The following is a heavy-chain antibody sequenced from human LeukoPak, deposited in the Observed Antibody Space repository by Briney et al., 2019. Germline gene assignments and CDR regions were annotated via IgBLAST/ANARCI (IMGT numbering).Heavy chain of an antibody. CDR3: ARDPLSVDTAMDPYNWFDP. Sequence: SETLSLTCTVSGGSISSSSYYWGWIRQPPGKGLEWIGSIYYSGSTYYNPSLKSRVTISVDTSKNQFSLKLSSVTAADTAVYYCARDPLSVDTAMDPYNWFDPWGQGTLVTVSS. V-gene: IGHV4-39*07. J-gene: IGHJ5*02. CDR2: IYYSGST. D-gene: IGHD5-18*01. CDR1: GGSISSSSYY.